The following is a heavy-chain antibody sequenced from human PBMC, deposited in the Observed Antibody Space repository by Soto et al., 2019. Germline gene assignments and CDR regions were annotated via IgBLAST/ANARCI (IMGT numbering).Heavy chain of an antibody. CDR3: AKDQAVTGWSFDY. J-gene: IGHJ4*02. CDR1: GFTFSTYA. Sequence: GGSLRLSCAASGFTFSTYAMTWVRQAPGKGLEWVSAISGSGGSTYYADSVKGRFTISRDNSKNTLYLQMNSLRAEDTAVYYCAKDQAVTGWSFDYWGQGTLVTVSS. V-gene: IGHV3-23*01. CDR2: ISGSGGST. D-gene: IGHD3-9*01.